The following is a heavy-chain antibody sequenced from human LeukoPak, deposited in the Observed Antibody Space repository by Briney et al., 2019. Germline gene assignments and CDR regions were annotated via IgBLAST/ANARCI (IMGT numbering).Heavy chain of an antibody. D-gene: IGHD3-16*01. CDR3: ARGDVSDAFDI. J-gene: IGHJ3*02. V-gene: IGHV1-69*01. CDR2: FIPIFGTA. CDR1: GGTFSSYA. Sequence: SVKVSCNSSGGTFSSYAISWVRQAPGQGLEWMGGFIPIFGTANNAQKIHGRVTITAYESSSTADMELSSLRSEDTAVYYCARGDVSDAFDIWGQGTMVTVSS.